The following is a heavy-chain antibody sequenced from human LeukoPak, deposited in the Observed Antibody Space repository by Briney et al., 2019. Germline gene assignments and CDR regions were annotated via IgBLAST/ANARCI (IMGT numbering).Heavy chain of an antibody. CDR2: IWYDGSNK. D-gene: IGHD3-3*01. CDR3: ARHFGVISKGVYYYYYGLDV. J-gene: IGHJ6*02. CDR1: GFTFSSYA. Sequence: GGSLRLSCAASGFTFSSYAMHWVRQAPGKGLEWVAVIWYDGSNKYYADSVKGRFTISRDNSKNTLYLQMNSLRAEDTAVYYCARHFGVISKGVYYYYYGLDVWGQGTTVTVSS. V-gene: IGHV3-33*01.